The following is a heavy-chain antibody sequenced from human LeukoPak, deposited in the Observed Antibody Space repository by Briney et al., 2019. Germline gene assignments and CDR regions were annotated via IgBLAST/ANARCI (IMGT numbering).Heavy chain of an antibody. CDR1: GGTFNSYV. Sequence: ASVKVSCKASGGTFNSYVISWVRQAPGQGPEWMGGIIPIFGTANYAQQFQGRVTITADEPTSTTYMELSSLKSEDTAVYYCARVFGCKSSYCYNWFDPWGQGTLVTVSS. CDR2: IIPIFGTA. CDR3: ARVFGCKSSYCYNWFDP. V-gene: IGHV1-69*13. J-gene: IGHJ5*02. D-gene: IGHD3-3*01.